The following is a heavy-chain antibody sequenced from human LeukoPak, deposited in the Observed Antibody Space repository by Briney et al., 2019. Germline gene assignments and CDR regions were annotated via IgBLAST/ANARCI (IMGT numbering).Heavy chain of an antibody. J-gene: IGHJ4*02. D-gene: IGHD2-21*01. CDR1: GFTFTSYS. CDR3: FCGSRFVYHFDY. Sequence: GGSLRLSCAASGFTFTSYSSTWVRQAPGKGLEWVSSISSDSTYIYYADSVKGRFTISRDNAKNSLYLQMNSLRVEDTAVYYCFCGSRFVYHFDYWGQGSLVAVSS. CDR2: ISSDSTYI. V-gene: IGHV3-21*01.